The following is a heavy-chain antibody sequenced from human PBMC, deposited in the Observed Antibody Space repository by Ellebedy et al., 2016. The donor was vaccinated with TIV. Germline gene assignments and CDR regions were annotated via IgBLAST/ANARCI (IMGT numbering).Heavy chain of an antibody. CDR2: ISAGGGFT. J-gene: IGHJ3*02. CDR3: ASLNSGRSSAFHI. V-gene: IGHV3-23*01. CDR1: GFTLSSYT. D-gene: IGHD1-26*01. Sequence: GESLKISXAASGFTLSSYTMTWVRQAPGKGLEWVSGISAGGGFTYYADSVKGRFTISRDNSKNTLYLQMNSLRAEDTAVYYCASLNSGRSSAFHIWGQGTLVTVSS.